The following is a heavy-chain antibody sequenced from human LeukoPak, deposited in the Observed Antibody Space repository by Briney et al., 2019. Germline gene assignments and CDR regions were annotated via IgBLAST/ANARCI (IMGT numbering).Heavy chain of an antibody. CDR1: GDSISSSDYY. V-gene: IGHV4-39*02. Sequence: SQTLSLTCTVSGDSISSSDYYWGWIRQSPGRGLEWIGRISYSGKTFYNPSLKRRVTMSVDTSKNLFSLRLNSVTAADTAVYYCSRLTHSYYADTAGYYPYYYMDVWGEGATVTVSS. CDR2: ISYSGKT. CDR3: SRLTHSYYADTAGYYPYYYMDV. J-gene: IGHJ6*03. D-gene: IGHD3-22*01.